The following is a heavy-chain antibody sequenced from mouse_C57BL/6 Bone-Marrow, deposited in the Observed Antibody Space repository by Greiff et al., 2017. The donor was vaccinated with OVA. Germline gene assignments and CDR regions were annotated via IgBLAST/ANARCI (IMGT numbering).Heavy chain of an antibody. Sequence: QVQLQQSGAELARPGASVKLSCKASGYTFTSYGISWVKQSTGQGLEWIGEIYPRSGNTYYNEKFKGKATLTADKSSSTAYMELRSLTSEDSAVYFCARRLRRPAWFAYWGQGTLVTVSA. V-gene: IGHV1-81*01. D-gene: IGHD1-2*01. CDR2: IYPRSGNT. CDR1: GYTFTSYG. CDR3: ARRLRRPAWFAY. J-gene: IGHJ3*01.